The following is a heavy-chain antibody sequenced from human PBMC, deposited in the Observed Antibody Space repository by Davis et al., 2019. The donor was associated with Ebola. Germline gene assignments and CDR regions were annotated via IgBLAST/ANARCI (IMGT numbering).Heavy chain of an antibody. D-gene: IGHD6-25*01. Sequence: GESLKISCAASGFTFSSYSMNWVRQAPGKGLEWVSSISSSSSYIYYADSVKGRFTISRDNAKNSLYLQMNSLRAEDTAVYYCARDYRIAARGYYYYGMDVWGKGTTVTVSS. J-gene: IGHJ6*04. V-gene: IGHV3-21*01. CDR2: ISSSSSYI. CDR3: ARDYRIAARGYYYYGMDV. CDR1: GFTFSSYS.